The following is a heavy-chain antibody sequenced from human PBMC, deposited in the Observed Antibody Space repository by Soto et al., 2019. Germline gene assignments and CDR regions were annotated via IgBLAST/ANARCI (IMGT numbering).Heavy chain of an antibody. D-gene: IGHD6-19*01. V-gene: IGHV3-11*01. CDR3: ARSYSSGWEFDY. Sequence: GSLRLSCGASGFTFSNYYMSWIRQAPGKGLEWVSYISSTGRTIYYADSVKGRFTVSRDNAQNSLSLKLNSLRVEDTAVYYCARSYSSGWEFDYWGQGTQVTV. J-gene: IGHJ4*02. CDR2: ISSTGRTI. CDR1: GFTFSNYY.